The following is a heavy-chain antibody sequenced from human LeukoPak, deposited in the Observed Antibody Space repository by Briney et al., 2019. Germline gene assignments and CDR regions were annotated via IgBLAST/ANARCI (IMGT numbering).Heavy chain of an antibody. J-gene: IGHJ4*02. D-gene: IGHD1-26*01. V-gene: IGHV4-59*01. Sequence: SETLSLTCTVSGGSISSYYWSWIRQPPGKGLEWIGYIYYSGSTNYNPSLKSRVTISVDTSKNQFSLKLSSVTAADTAVYYCARAASGSYYEVNYWGQGILVTVPS. CDR1: GGSISSYY. CDR3: ARAASGSYYEVNY. CDR2: IYYSGST.